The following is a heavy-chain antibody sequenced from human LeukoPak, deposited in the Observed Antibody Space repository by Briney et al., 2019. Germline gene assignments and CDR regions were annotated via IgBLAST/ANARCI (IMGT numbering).Heavy chain of an antibody. Sequence: SETLSLTCAVYGGSFSGYYWSWIRQPPGKGLEWIGEINHSGSTNYNPSLKSRVTISVDTSKNQFSLKLSSVPAADTAVYYCASQEYCGSTSCYHGGLNWFDPWGQGTLVTVSS. CDR1: GGSFSGYY. D-gene: IGHD2-2*01. CDR3: ASQEYCGSTSCYHGGLNWFDP. J-gene: IGHJ5*02. V-gene: IGHV4-34*01. CDR2: INHSGST.